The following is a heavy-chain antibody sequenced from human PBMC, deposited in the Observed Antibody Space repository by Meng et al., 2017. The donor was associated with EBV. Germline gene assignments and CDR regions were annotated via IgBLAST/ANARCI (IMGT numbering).Heavy chain of an antibody. V-gene: IGHV4-61*01. CDR1: GGSVNNESYY. J-gene: IGHJ5*02. D-gene: IGHD4-11*01. CDR3: ARGDYTNYPRWFDP. Sequence: QVQLQESGPGLVKPSETLSLTCTVSGGSVNNESYYWGWIRQPPGKGLEYIGYIYYTGSTNYNSSFKSRVTISLDKSKNQLSLKLTSLTAADTAIYYCARGDYTNYPRWFDPWGQGTRVTVSS. CDR2: IYYTGST.